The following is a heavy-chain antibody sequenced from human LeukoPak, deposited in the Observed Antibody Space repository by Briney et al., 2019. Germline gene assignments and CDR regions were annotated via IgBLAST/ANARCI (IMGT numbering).Heavy chain of an antibody. CDR3: AREVVGYSSSWKHYYYYGMDV. V-gene: IGHV4-59*06. Sequence: SETLSLTCTVSGGSISSYYWSWIRQHPGKGLEWIGYIYYSGSTYYNPSLKSRVTISVDTSKNQFSLKLSSVTAADTAVYYCAREVVGYSSSWKHYYYYGMDVWGQGTTVTVSS. CDR1: GGSISSYY. J-gene: IGHJ6*02. D-gene: IGHD6-13*01. CDR2: IYYSGST.